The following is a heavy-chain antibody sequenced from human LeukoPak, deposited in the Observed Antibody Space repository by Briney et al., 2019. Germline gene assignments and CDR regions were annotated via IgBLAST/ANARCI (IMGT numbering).Heavy chain of an antibody. CDR3: ARDLDSYGSY. D-gene: IGHD5-18*01. CDR2: IYSGGST. J-gene: IGHJ4*02. V-gene: IGHV3-53*01. CDR1: GFTVSSNY. Sequence: GGSQRLSCAASGFTVSSNYMSWVRQAPGKGLEWVSIIYSGGSTYYTDSVKGRFTISRDNSKNTLYLQMDSLRAEDTAVYYCARDLDSYGSYWGQGTLVTVSS.